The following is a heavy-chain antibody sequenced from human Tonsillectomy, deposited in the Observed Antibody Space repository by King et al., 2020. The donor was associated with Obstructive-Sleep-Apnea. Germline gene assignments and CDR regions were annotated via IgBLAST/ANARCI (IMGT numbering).Heavy chain of an antibody. CDR2: IDWDDDK. Sequence: VTLKESGPALVKPTQTLTLTCTFSGVSLSTSGMCVSWVRQPPGKALEWLALIDWDDDKYYSTSLKTRLTISKDTSKNQVVLTMTNMDPVDTTTYYCARTLRFLEWLGANYYYYGMDVWGQGTTVTVSS. CDR1: GVSLSTSGMC. V-gene: IGHV2-70*20. J-gene: IGHJ6*02. D-gene: IGHD3-3*01. CDR3: ARTLRFLEWLGANYYYYGMDV.